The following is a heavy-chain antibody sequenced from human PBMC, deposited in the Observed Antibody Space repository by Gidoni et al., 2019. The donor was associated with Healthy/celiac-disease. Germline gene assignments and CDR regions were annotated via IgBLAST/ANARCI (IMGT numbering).Heavy chain of an antibody. D-gene: IGHD6-19*01. CDR2: INPNSGGT. CDR1: GYTFTGSY. V-gene: IGHV1-2*04. Sequence: QVQLVQSGAEVKKPGASVKVSCKASGYTFTGSYMHWVRQAPGQGLEWMGWINPNSGGTNYAQKCQGWVTMTRDTSISTAYMELSRLRSDDTAVYYCARDRIAVAGPPSYYYYGMDVWGQGTTVTVSS. CDR3: ARDRIAVAGPPSYYYYGMDV. J-gene: IGHJ6*02.